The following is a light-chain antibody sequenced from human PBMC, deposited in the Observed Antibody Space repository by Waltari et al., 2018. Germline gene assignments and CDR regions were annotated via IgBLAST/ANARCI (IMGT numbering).Light chain of an antibody. CDR2: GAS. CDR1: QSINTTY. Sequence: EIVLTQSPGPLSLSPGERATLPCRASQSINTTYLAWYQKKPGQAPRLLIHGASSRATHIPDRFSGSGSGTDFTLTISRLEPEDFAIYYCQQYVTSVTFGGGTKVEI. CDR3: QQYVTSVT. J-gene: IGKJ4*01. V-gene: IGKV3-20*01.